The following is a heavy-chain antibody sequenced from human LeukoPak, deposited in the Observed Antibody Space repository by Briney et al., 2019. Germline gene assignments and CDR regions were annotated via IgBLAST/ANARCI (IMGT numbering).Heavy chain of an antibody. V-gene: IGHV1-69*05. CDR2: IIPIFGTT. CDR3: ARGGRYSSSWNGDY. CDR1: GGTFSSYA. Sequence: GASVKVSCKASGGTFSSYAISWVRQAPGQGLEWMGGIIPIFGTTNYAQKFQGRVTITTDESTSTAYMELSSLRSEDTAVYYCARGGRYSSSWNGDYWGQGTLVTVSS. J-gene: IGHJ4*02. D-gene: IGHD6-13*01.